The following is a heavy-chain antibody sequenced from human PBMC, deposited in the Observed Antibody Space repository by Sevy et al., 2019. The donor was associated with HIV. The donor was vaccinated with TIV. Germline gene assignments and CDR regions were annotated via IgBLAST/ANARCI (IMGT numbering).Heavy chain of an antibody. V-gene: IGHV3-30*18. J-gene: IGHJ4*02. Sequence: GGSLRLSCAASGFTFSSYGMHWVRQAPGKGLEWVAVISYDGSNKYYADSVKGRFTISRDNSKNTLYLQMNSLRAEDTAVYHCAKVWFGELLTSHFDYWGQGTLVTVSS. CDR2: ISYDGSNK. CDR3: AKVWFGELLTSHFDY. D-gene: IGHD3-10*01. CDR1: GFTFSSYG.